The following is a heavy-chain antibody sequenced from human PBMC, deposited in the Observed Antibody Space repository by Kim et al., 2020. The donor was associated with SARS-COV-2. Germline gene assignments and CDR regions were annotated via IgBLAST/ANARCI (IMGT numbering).Heavy chain of an antibody. CDR1: GFTFSSYG. J-gene: IGHJ5*02. Sequence: GGSLRLSCAASGFTFSSYGMHWVRQAPGKGLEWVAVISYDGSNKYYADSVKGRFTISRDNSKNTLYLQMNSLRAEDTAVYYCANAGEPSGWYGGDNWFDPWGQGTLVTVSS. V-gene: IGHV3-30*18. D-gene: IGHD6-19*01. CDR3: ANAGEPSGWYGGDNWFDP. CDR2: ISYDGSNK.